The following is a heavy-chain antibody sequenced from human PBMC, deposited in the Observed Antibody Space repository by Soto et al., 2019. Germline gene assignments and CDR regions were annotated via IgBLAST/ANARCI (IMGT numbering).Heavy chain of an antibody. D-gene: IGHD2-2*03. CDR2: INHSGST. Sequence: SETLSLTCAVYGGSFSGYYWSWIRQPPGKGLEWIGEINHSGSTNYNPSLKSRVTISVDTSKNQFSLKLSSVTAADTAVYYCARGLLVDIVVVPAISNWFDPWGQGTLVTVSS. V-gene: IGHV4-34*01. CDR3: ARGLLVDIVVVPAISNWFDP. J-gene: IGHJ5*02. CDR1: GGSFSGYY.